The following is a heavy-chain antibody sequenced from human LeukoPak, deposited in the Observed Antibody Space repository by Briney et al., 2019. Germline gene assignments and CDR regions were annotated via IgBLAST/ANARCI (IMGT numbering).Heavy chain of an antibody. J-gene: IGHJ5*02. CDR2: IYSNGGI. V-gene: IGHV4-4*07. CDR1: GGSISTYY. CDR3: ARAQAGTLSRFDP. D-gene: IGHD1-1*01. Sequence: SETLSLTCTVSGGSISTYYWSWIRQPAGKGLEWIGRIYSNGGINYNPSLKSRVTMLVDTCKNQLSLKLNSMTAADTAVYYCARAQAGTLSRFDPWGQGTLVTVSS.